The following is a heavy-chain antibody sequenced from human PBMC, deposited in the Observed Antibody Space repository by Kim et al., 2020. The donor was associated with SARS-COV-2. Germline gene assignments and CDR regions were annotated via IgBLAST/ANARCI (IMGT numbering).Heavy chain of an antibody. V-gene: IGHV4-34*01. Sequence: SQTLSLTCAVYGGSFSGYYWSWIRQPPGKGLEWIGEINHSGSTNYNPSLKSRVSISVDTSKNQFSLKLSSVTAADTAVYYCARGLIAAAGPYYFDYWGQG. J-gene: IGHJ4*02. CDR3: ARGLIAAAGPYYFDY. CDR2: INHSGST. D-gene: IGHD6-13*01. CDR1: GGSFSGYY.